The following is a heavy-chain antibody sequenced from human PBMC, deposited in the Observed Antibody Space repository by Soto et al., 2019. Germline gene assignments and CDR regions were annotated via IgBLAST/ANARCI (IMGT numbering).Heavy chain of an antibody. Sequence: GGSLRLSCAASGFTFDDYAMHWVRQGPGKGLEWVSGISWNSGGIGYADSVKGRFTISRDNSKNTLYLQMNSLRAEDTAVYYCAKDPLKVRGIYFDYWGQGTLVTVSS. J-gene: IGHJ4*02. CDR3: AKDPLKVRGIYFDY. CDR1: GFTFDDYA. V-gene: IGHV3-9*01. D-gene: IGHD3-10*01. CDR2: ISWNSGGI.